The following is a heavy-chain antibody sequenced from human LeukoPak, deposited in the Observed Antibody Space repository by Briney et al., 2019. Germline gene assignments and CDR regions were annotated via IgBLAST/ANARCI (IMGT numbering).Heavy chain of an antibody. J-gene: IGHJ4*02. CDR1: GFIFSNFG. V-gene: IGHV3-33*01. CDR3: ARLWQPNYGDCLDH. Sequence: GGSLRLSCAASGFIFSNFGMHWVRQAPGKGLEWVTVIWYDGSNKYYADSVKGRFTVSRDNAKNSVYLQMNSLRAEDTAVYYCARLWQPNYGDCLDHWGQGTLVTVTS. CDR2: IWYDGSNK. D-gene: IGHD4-17*01.